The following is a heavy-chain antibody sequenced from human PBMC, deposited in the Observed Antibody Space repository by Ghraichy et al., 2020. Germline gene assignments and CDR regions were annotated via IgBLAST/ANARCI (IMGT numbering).Heavy chain of an antibody. CDR1: GFSFSDYS. CDR2: VSTTGHFI. V-gene: IGHV3-21*06. Sequence: GGSLILSCEASGFSFSDYSMNWVRQAPGKGLEWVASVSTTGHFIYYGDSVRGRFTISRDNSKSSLFLRMERLRADDAAVYFCARKAVRPNYSESSTAFVPDWYFDLWGRGTLVAVSS. D-gene: IGHD3-22*01. J-gene: IGHJ2*01. CDR3: ARKAVRPNYSESSTAFVPDWYFDL.